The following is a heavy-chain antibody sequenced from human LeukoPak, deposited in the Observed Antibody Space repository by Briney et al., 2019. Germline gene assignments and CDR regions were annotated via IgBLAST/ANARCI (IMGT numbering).Heavy chain of an antibody. J-gene: IGHJ2*01. Sequence: PSETLSLTCTVSGGSISSYYWSWIRQPPGKGLEWIGYIYYSGSTNYNPSLKSRVTISVDTSKNQFSLKLSSVTAADTAVYYCARGPIVVVPAVKYWYFDLLRRGTLVTVSS. D-gene: IGHD2-2*01. CDR2: IYYSGST. CDR1: GGSISSYY. V-gene: IGHV4-59*01. CDR3: ARGPIVVVPAVKYWYFDL.